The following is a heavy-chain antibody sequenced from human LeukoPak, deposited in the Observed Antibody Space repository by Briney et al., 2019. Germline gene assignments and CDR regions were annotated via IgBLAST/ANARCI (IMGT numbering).Heavy chain of an antibody. V-gene: IGHV3-30-3*01. J-gene: IGHJ4*02. Sequence: GRSLRLSCAASGFTFSSYAMHWVRQAPGKGLEWVAVISYDGSNKYYADSVKGRFTISRGNSKNTLYLQMNSLRAEDTAVYYCARDPGYSYGYYFDYWGQGTLVTVSS. CDR3: ARDPGYSYGYYFDY. CDR2: ISYDGSNK. CDR1: GFTFSSYA. D-gene: IGHD5-18*01.